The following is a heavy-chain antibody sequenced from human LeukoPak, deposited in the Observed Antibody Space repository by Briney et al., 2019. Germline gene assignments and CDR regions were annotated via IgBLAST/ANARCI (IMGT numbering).Heavy chain of an antibody. V-gene: IGHV4-31*03. J-gene: IGHJ4*02. CDR2: IYNSGST. CDR3: ARKNYYGSGSLDY. CDR1: GGSVSSGAYY. Sequence: PSQTLSLTCSVSGGSVSSGAYYWSWIRQHPGKGLEWIGYIYNSGSTYYNPSLKSRLTISVDTSKNQFSLKLSSVTAADTAVYYCARKNYYGSGSLDYWGQGALVTVSS. D-gene: IGHD3-10*01.